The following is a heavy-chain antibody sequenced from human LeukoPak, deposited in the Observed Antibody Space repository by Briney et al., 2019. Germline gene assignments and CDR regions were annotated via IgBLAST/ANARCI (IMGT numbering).Heavy chain of an antibody. CDR1: GGTFSTYP. CDR2: IIPILGMA. J-gene: IGHJ4*02. V-gene: IGHV1-69*04. D-gene: IGHD1/OR15-1a*01. Sequence: SVKVSCKSSGGTFSTYPIAWVRQAPGQGLEWMGRIIPILGMANYAQKFQGRVTFTAEESTSTAYMDLSSLTSEDTAVYYCAREGFDEWEQLPFVHWGQGTLVSVSS. CDR3: AREGFDEWEQLPFVH.